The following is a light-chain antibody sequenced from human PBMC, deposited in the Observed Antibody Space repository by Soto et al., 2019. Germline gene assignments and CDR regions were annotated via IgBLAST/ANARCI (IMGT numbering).Light chain of an antibody. CDR2: GAS. Sequence: EIVMTQSPATLSVSPGERATLSCRASQSVSSNLAWYQQKPGQAPRLLIYGASTRATGIPARFSGSGSGTEFTLTNSSLQSEDFAVYYCPQYNNWPFTFGPGTKVDIK. CDR1: QSVSSN. V-gene: IGKV3-15*01. J-gene: IGKJ3*01. CDR3: PQYNNWPFT.